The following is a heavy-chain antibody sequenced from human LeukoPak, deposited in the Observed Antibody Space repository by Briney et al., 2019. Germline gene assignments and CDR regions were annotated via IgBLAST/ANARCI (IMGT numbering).Heavy chain of an antibody. D-gene: IGHD3-22*01. Sequence: SETLSLTCTVSGGSISSGGYYWSWIRQRPGKGLEWIGYIYDAGSTYYNPSLQSRVTISVDTSKNQFSLKLSSVTAADTAAYFCARRRGLFFDYWGQGTLVTVSS. V-gene: IGHV4-31*03. CDR1: GGSISSGGYY. J-gene: IGHJ4*02. CDR3: ARRRGLFFDY. CDR2: IYDAGST.